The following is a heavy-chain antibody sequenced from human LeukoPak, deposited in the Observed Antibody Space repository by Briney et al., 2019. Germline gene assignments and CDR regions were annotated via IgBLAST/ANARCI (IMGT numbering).Heavy chain of an antibody. CDR3: ARALRWLQTRFDY. CDR1: GGSFSGYY. V-gene: IGHV4-34*01. J-gene: IGHJ4*02. Sequence: SETLSLTCAVYGGSFSGYYWTWIRQPPGKGLEWIGEINHSGSTNYNPSLKSRVTISVDTSKNQFSLKLSSVTAADPAVYYCARALRWLQTRFDYWGQGTLVTVSS. CDR2: INHSGST. D-gene: IGHD5-24*01.